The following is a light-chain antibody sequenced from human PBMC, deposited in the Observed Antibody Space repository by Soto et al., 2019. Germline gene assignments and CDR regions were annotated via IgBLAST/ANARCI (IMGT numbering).Light chain of an antibody. Sequence: EIVLTQSPGTLSLSPGERATLSCRASQSVSSSYLAWYQQKPGQAPRLLIYGASSRATGIPERFIGSGSGTDFTLTINRLEPEDFAVYYCQHYGSSPRTFGQGTKVEIK. J-gene: IGKJ1*01. CDR3: QHYGSSPRT. CDR2: GAS. V-gene: IGKV3-20*01. CDR1: QSVSSSY.